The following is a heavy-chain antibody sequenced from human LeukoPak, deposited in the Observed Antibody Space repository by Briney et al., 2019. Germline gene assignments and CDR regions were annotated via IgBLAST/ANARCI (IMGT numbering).Heavy chain of an antibody. D-gene: IGHD5-12*01. CDR3: ARGGARPHFDY. V-gene: IGHV4-39*07. J-gene: IGHJ4*02. CDR2: IYYSGST. CDR1: GGSISSSSYY. Sequence: SETLSLTCTVSGGSISSSSYYWGWIRQPPGKGLEWIGSIYYSGSTYYNPSLKSRVTISVDTSKNQFSLKLSSVTAADTAVYYCARGGARPHFDYWGQGTLVTVSS.